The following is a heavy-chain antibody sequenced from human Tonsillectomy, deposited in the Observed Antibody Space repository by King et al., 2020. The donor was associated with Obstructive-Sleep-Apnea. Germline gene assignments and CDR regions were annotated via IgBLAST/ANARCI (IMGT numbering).Heavy chain of an antibody. J-gene: IGHJ5*02. D-gene: IGHD5-12*01. CDR2: IIPVYGTT. V-gene: IGHV1-69*01. CDR1: GGTFSNYA. Sequence: VQLVESGAEVKKPGSSVKVSCKASGGTFSNYAISWLRQAPGQRLEWMGGIIPVYGTTNYAQKFRGRLTITADESTSTAYMELSSLRSDDTAVYYCAGEPETLDTGYDLNWFDPWGQGTLVSVSS. CDR3: AGEPETLDTGYDLNWFDP.